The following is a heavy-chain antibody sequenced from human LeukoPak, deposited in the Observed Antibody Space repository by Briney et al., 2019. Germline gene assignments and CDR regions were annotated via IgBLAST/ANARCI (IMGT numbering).Heavy chain of an antibody. J-gene: IGHJ4*02. V-gene: IGHV3-48*01. CDR1: GFTFSSYN. CDR2: ITGSSTTI. CDR3: AREPTYTSSWYTTCDY. D-gene: IGHD6-13*01. Sequence: PGGSLRLSCAASGFTFSSYNMNWVRQAPGKALEWVSYITGSSTTIYYADSVKGRFTISRDNAKNSLYLQMNSLRAEDTAVYYCAREPTYTSSWYTTCDYWGQGTLVTVSS.